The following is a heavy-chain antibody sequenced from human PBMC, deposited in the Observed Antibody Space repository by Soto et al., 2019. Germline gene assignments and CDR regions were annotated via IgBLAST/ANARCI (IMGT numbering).Heavy chain of an antibody. CDR2: IYYSGST. J-gene: IGHJ4*02. D-gene: IGHD5-12*01. CDR3: ARSVFRGYEWMVPDY. CDR1: GGSISSYY. V-gene: IGHV4-59*08. Sequence: SETLSLTCTVSGGSISSYYWSWIRQPPGKGLEWIGYIYYSGSTNYNPSLKSRVTISVDTSKNQFSLKLSSVTAADTAVYYCARSVFRGYEWMVPDYWGQGTLVTVSS.